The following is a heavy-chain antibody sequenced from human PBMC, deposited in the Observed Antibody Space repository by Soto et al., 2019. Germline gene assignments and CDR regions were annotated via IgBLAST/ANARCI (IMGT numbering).Heavy chain of an antibody. CDR3: ARAHGPYYDSSYYGLARNYFDY. Sequence: GGSLRLSCAASGFTFSSHAMNWVRQAPGKGLEWVSVISFDGTNKYYAESVRGRYSISRDNSKKVLYLDMNSLRPDDTAIYYCARAHGPYYDSSYYGLARNYFDYWGQGA. J-gene: IGHJ4*02. CDR1: GFTFSSHA. V-gene: IGHV3-30-3*01. CDR2: ISFDGTNK. D-gene: IGHD3-22*01.